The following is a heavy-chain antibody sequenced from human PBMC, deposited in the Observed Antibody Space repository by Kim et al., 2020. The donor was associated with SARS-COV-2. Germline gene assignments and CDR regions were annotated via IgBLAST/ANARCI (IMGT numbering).Heavy chain of an antibody. Sequence: GGSLRLSCAASGFTFSNAWMSWVRQAPGKGLEWVGRIKSKTDGGTTDYAAPVKGRFTISRDDSKNTLYLQMNSLKTEDTAVYYCTTGIVVVTATCLDYWGRGTLVTVAS. CDR2: IKSKTDGGTT. J-gene: IGHJ4*02. V-gene: IGHV3-15*01. D-gene: IGHD2-21*02. CDR3: TTGIVVVTATCLDY. CDR1: GFTFSNAW.